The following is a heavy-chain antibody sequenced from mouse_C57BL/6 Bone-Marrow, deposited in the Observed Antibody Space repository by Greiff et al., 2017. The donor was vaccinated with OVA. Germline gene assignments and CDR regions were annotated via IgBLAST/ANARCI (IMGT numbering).Heavy chain of an antibody. CDR2: INPNNGGT. D-gene: IGHD1-1*01. J-gene: IGHJ1*03. Sequence: VQLKQSGPELVKPGASVKISCKASGYTFTDYYMNWVKQSHGKSLEWIGDINPNNGGTSYNQKFKGKATLTVDKSSSTAYMELRSLTSEDSAYYDCAREDGCYWYFDVWGTGTTVTVSS. V-gene: IGHV1-26*01. CDR3: AREDGCYWYFDV. CDR1: GYTFTDYY.